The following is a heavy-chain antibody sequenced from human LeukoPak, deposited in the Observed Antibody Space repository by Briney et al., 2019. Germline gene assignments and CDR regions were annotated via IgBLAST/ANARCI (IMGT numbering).Heavy chain of an antibody. CDR2: IYENGGTT. Sequence: GGSLRLSCVGSGFTFRSHAMSWVRQAPEKGPEFVSGIYENGGTTYYADSVKGRFSISRDNSKNTLYLQMDSLRGEDTAVYYCAKDFRIGYSAHFDYWGQGALVTVSS. V-gene: IGHV3-23*01. D-gene: IGHD2-21*01. CDR3: AKDFRIGYSAHFDY. CDR1: GFTFRSHA. J-gene: IGHJ4*02.